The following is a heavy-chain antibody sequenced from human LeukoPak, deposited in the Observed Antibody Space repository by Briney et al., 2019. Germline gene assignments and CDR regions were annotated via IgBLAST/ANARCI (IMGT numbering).Heavy chain of an antibody. Sequence: GGSLRLSCAASGFTFSSYAMSWVRQAPGKGLEWVSAISGSGGSTYYADSVKGRFTISRDNSKNTLYLQMNGLRAEDTAVYYCAKDRTIFGVVIDYWGQGTPVTVSS. J-gene: IGHJ4*02. D-gene: IGHD3-3*01. CDR3: AKDRTIFGVVIDY. CDR2: ISGSGGST. V-gene: IGHV3-23*01. CDR1: GFTFSSYA.